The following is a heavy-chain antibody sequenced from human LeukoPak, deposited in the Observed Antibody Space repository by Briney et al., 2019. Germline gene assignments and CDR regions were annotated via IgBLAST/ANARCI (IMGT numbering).Heavy chain of an antibody. CDR2: LMPQYETT. Sequence: SVKVSCKASGVTFSTNSFSWVRQAPGQGPEWMGGLMPQYETTFYAQSFQGRVTITADDSTSTLYMALSRLRSADTAMYYCARQMEGEPGSFDFWGQGTLVTVS. J-gene: IGHJ4*02. CDR1: GVTFSTNS. V-gene: IGHV1-69*13. D-gene: IGHD1-14*01. CDR3: ARQMEGEPGSFDF.